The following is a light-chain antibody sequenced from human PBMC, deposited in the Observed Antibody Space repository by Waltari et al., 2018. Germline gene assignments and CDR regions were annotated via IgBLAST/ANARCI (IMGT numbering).Light chain of an antibody. CDR1: QSVGSY. CDR3: QQRSNWPPS. CDR2: DAS. V-gene: IGKV3-11*01. J-gene: IGKJ5*01. Sequence: EIVLTQSPATLSLSPGERATLSCRASQSVGSYLAWYQQKPGQAPRLLIYDASNRASGIATRFSGSVSGTDFTLTINSLEPEDFAVYYCQQRSNWPPSFGQGTRLEIK.